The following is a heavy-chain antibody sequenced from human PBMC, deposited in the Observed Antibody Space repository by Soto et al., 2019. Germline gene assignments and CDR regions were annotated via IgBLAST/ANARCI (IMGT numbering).Heavy chain of an antibody. CDR2: IIPIFGTA. CDR3: VRHLGGNHYYYGMDV. J-gene: IGHJ6*02. CDR1: GGTFSSYA. Sequence: QVQLVQSGAEVKKPGSSVKVSCKASGGTFSSYAISWVRQAPGQGLEWMGGIIPIFGTADYAQKFQGRVTITADESTSTAYMDLSSLRSEDTAVYYCVRHLGGNHYYYGMDVWGQGTTVTVSS. D-gene: IGHD3-16*01. V-gene: IGHV1-69*12.